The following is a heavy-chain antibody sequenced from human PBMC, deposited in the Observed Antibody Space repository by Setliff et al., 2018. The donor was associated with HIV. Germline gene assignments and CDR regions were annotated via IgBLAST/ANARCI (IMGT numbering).Heavy chain of an antibody. CDR1: GGSINSGGYY. CDR2: IYYIGST. CDR3: ASRYHYYDSSGYYRQGAFDI. V-gene: IGHV4-31*03. J-gene: IGHJ3*02. D-gene: IGHD3-22*01. Sequence: SETLSLTCTVSGGSINSGGYYWTWVRQHPGKGLQWIGYIYYIGSTYYNPSLKSRVAISADTSKNQFSLKLSFVTAADTAVYYCASRYHYYDSSGYYRQGAFDIWGQGTMVTVSS.